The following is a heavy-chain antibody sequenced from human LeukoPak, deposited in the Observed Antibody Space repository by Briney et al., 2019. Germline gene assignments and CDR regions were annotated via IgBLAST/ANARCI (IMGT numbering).Heavy chain of an antibody. CDR2: IIPILGIA. D-gene: IGHD1-26*01. J-gene: IGHJ3*02. CDR1: GGTFSSYA. V-gene: IGHV1-69*04. Sequence: ASVKVSCKASGGTFSSYAISWVRQAPGQGLEWMGRIIPILGIANYAQKFQGRVTITADKSTSTAYMELRSLRSDDTAVYYCARVRIGWELLYAFDIWGQGTMVTVSS. CDR3: ARVRIGWELLYAFDI.